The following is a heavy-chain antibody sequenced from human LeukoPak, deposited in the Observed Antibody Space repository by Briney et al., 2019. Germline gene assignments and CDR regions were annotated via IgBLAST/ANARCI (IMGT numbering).Heavy chain of an antibody. V-gene: IGHV4-4*07. CDR1: GGSISSYY. J-gene: IGHJ4*02. Sequence: PSETLSLTCTVSGGSISSYYWSWIRQPPGKGLEWIGRIYTSGSTNYNPSLKSRVTMSVDTSKNQFSLKLSSVTAADTAVYYCASGYSSGWYFGLFDYWGQGTLVTVSS. D-gene: IGHD6-19*01. CDR2: IYTSGST. CDR3: ASGYSSGWYFGLFDY.